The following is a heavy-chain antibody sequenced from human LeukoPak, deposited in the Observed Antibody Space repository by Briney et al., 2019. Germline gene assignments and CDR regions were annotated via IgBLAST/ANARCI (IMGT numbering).Heavy chain of an antibody. J-gene: IGHJ4*02. CDR1: GFTFSSSY. V-gene: IGHV3-7*04. CDR3: AKGLYM. CDR2: INQDGGQI. Sequence: GGSLRLSCAASGFTFSSSYMNWVRQIPGKGLEWVANINQDGGQIYHVDSVKGRFTISRDNDKNSLYLQMNSLRAEDTAVYYCAKGLYMGGQGTLVTVSS. D-gene: IGHD2-2*02.